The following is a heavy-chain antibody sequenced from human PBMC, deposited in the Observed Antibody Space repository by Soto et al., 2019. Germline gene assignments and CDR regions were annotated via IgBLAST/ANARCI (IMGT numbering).Heavy chain of an antibody. V-gene: IGHV1-69*13. CDR2: IIPIFGTA. CDR3: AREVAGGYSYGYSYYYYGMDV. Sequence: SVKVSCKASGGTFSSYAISWVRQAPGQGLEWMGGIIPIFGTANYAQKFQGRVTITADESTSTAYMELSSLRSEDTAVYYCAREVAGGYSYGYSYYYYGMDVCGQGTTVTVSS. D-gene: IGHD5-18*01. J-gene: IGHJ6*02. CDR1: GGTFSSYA.